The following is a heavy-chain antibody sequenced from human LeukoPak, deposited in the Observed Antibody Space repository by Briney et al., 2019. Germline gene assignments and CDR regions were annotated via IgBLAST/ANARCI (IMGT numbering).Heavy chain of an antibody. J-gene: IGHJ6*03. D-gene: IGHD6-13*01. V-gene: IGHV4-34*01. CDR2: INHSGST. CDR3: AREVDSSSWYGDYYHYYMDV. Sequence: PSETLSLTSAVYGGSFSVYFWTWIRQPPGKGLEWIGEINHSGSTSYNPSLKSRVTISVDTSKNQFSLKLRSVTAADTAVYYCAREVDSSSWYGDYYHYYMDVWGKGTTVTVSS. CDR1: GGSFSVYF.